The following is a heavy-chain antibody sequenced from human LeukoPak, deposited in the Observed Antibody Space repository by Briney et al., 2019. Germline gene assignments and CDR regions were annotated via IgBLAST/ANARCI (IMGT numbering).Heavy chain of an antibody. CDR1: GFTFSSSA. Sequence: PGGSLRLSCAASGFTFSSSAMSWVRQAPGKGLEWISGISAGHGSTYYADSVKGRFTISRDNSKNTLYLHMDSLRAEDTAVYYCAKGRRDGYNYDYWGQGTPVTVSS. V-gene: IGHV3-23*01. D-gene: IGHD5-24*01. CDR2: ISAGHGST. J-gene: IGHJ4*02. CDR3: AKGRRDGYNYDY.